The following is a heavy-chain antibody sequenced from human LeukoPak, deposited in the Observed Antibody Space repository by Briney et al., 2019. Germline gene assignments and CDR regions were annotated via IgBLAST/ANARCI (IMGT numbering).Heavy chain of an antibody. D-gene: IGHD5-12*01. CDR2: IYPRDSDT. CDR1: GYIFTNYW. J-gene: IGHJ4*02. V-gene: IGHV5-51*01. Sequence: GESLKISCKGSGYIFTNYWIGWVRQMPGKGLEWVGIIYPRDSDTRYSPSFQGQVTVSADKSISTAYLQWSSLEASDTAMYYCARRQYSGYDFDFWGQGTLVTVSS. CDR3: ARRQYSGYDFDF.